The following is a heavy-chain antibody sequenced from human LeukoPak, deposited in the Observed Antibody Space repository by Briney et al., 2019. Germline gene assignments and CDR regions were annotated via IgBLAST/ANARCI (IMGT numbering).Heavy chain of an antibody. CDR1: GFTFSSYG. V-gene: IGHV3-30*02. D-gene: IGHD4-11*01. Sequence: PGGSLRLSCAASGFTFSSYGMHWVRQAPGKGLEWVAFIRYDGSNKYYADSVKGRFTISRDNSKNTLYLQMNSLRAEDTAVYYCAKEWEGYSNYGLGYLDHWGQGTLVTVSS. J-gene: IGHJ4*02. CDR3: AKEWEGYSNYGLGYLDH. CDR2: IRYDGSNK.